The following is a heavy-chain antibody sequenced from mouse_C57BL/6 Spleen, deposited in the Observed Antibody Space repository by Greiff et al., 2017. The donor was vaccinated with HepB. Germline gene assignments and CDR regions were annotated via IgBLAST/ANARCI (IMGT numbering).Heavy chain of an antibody. CDR3: TMVAWFAY. V-gene: IGHV1-15*01. D-gene: IGHD1-1*02. J-gene: IGHJ3*01. Sequence: VKLMESGAELVRPGASVTLSCKASGYTFTDYEMHWVKQTPVHGLEWIGAIDPETGGTAYNQKFKGKAILTADKSSSTAYMELRSLTSEDSAVYYFTMVAWFAYWGQGTLVTVAA. CDR1: GYTFTDYE. CDR2: IDPETGGT.